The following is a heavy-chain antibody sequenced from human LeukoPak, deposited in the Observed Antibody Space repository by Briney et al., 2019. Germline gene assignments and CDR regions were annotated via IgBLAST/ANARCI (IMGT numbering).Heavy chain of an antibody. Sequence: GASVKVSCKASGGTFISYAISWVRQAPGQGLEWMGGIIPILGTANYAQKFQGRVTITADESTSRAYMELSSLRSEDTAVYYCARLPLRSIAVGYYGMDVWGQGTTVTVSS. CDR1: GGTFISYA. D-gene: IGHD6-6*01. CDR3: ARLPLRSIAVGYYGMDV. V-gene: IGHV1-69*13. CDR2: IIPILGTA. J-gene: IGHJ6*02.